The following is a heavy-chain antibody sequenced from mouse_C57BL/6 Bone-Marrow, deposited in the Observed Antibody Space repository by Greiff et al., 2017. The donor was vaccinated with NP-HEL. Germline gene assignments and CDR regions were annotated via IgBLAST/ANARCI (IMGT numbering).Heavy chain of an antibody. CDR2: IHPNSGST. CDR1: GYTFTSYW. J-gene: IGHJ2*01. V-gene: IGHV1-64*01. D-gene: IGHD1-1*01. CDR3: ARRAVVATGYFDY. Sequence: QVQLQQPGAELVKPGASVKLSCKASGYTFTSYWMHWVKQRPGQGLEWIGMIHPNSGSTNYNEKFKSKATLTVDKSSSTAYMQLSSLTSEDSAVYYCARRAVVATGYFDYWGQGTTPTVSS.